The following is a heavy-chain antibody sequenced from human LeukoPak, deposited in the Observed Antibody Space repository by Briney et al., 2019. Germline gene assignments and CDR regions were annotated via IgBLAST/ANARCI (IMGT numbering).Heavy chain of an antibody. CDR2: IIPILGIA. D-gene: IGHD2-8*01. V-gene: IGHV1-69*02. J-gene: IGHJ4*02. Sequence: ASVKVSCKASGGTFSSYTISWVRQAPGQGLEWMGRIIPILGIANYAQKFQGRVTITADKSTSTAYMELSSLRSEDTAVYYCARQNCTNGVCFPGFDYWGQGTLVTVSS. CDR1: GGTFSSYT. CDR3: ARQNCTNGVCFPGFDY.